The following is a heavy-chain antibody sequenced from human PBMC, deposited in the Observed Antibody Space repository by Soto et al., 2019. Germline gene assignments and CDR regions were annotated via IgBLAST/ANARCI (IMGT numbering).Heavy chain of an antibody. Sequence: QVQLVQSGAEVKKPGASVKVSCKASGYTFTSYYIHWVRQAPGQGLEWMGIINPSGGSTSYAQKFQGRVTMTRDTSTTTDYMGLSSLRAEDTAVYYCASGLELIYSGMDVWGQGTTVTVSS. CDR2: INPSGGST. CDR1: GYTFTSYY. V-gene: IGHV1-46*01. D-gene: IGHD1-7*01. CDR3: ASGLELIYSGMDV. J-gene: IGHJ6*02.